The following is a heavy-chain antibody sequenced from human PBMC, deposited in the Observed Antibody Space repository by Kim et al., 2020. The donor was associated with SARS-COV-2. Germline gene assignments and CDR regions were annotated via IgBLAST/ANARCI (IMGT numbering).Heavy chain of an antibody. Sequence: GASLKISCKGSGYSFTSYWISWVRQMPGKGLEWMGRIDPSDSYTNYSPSFQGHVTISADKSISTAYLQWSSLKASDTAMYYCARHDGAVAGGVFFDIWGQGTMVTVSS. CDR1: GYSFTSYW. V-gene: IGHV5-10-1*01. CDR2: IDPSDSYT. CDR3: ARHDGAVAGGVFFDI. J-gene: IGHJ3*02. D-gene: IGHD6-19*01.